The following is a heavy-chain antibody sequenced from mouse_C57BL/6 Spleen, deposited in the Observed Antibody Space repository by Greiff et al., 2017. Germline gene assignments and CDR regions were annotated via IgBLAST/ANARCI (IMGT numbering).Heavy chain of an antibody. Sequence: QVQLQQPGTELVKPGASVKLSCKASGYTFTSYWMPWVKQRPGQGLEWIGNINPSNGGTNYNEKFKSKATLTVDKSSSTAYMQLSSLTSEDSAVYYCARWGYYGSRGGYYYAMDDWGQGTSVTVSS. V-gene: IGHV1-53*01. CDR3: ARWGYYGSRGGYYYAMDD. CDR2: INPSNGGT. D-gene: IGHD1-1*01. CDR1: GYTFTSYW. J-gene: IGHJ4*01.